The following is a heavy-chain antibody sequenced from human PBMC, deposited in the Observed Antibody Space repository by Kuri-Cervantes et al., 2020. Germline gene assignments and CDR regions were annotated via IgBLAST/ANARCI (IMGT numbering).Heavy chain of an antibody. CDR1: GLSLSTSGVG. D-gene: IGHD3-9*01. CDR2: IYWDDGK. Sequence: SGPTLVKLTQTLTLTCSFSGLSLSTSGVGVAWIRQPPGEALEWLALIYWDDGKRYSPSLKSRLTITKDTSKNQVVLTMTNMDPVDTATYYCAHRVLRYFDWSKDYFDYWGQGTLVTVSS. CDR3: AHRVLRYFDWSKDYFDY. J-gene: IGHJ4*02. V-gene: IGHV2-5*02.